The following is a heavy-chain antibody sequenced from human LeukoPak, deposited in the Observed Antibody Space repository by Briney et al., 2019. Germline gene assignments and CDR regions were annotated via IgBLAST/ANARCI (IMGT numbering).Heavy chain of an antibody. J-gene: IGHJ4*02. V-gene: IGHV1-8*01. CDR3: ARGRSGLAAAGTYDY. CDR2: INPNSGRT. CDR1: GYTFTSSD. Sequence: WASVKVSCKASGYTFTSSDINWVRQAAGQGLEWMGWINPNSGRTGYAQKFQGRVTMTANTSISTAYMELSSLRFDDTAVYYCARGRSGLAAAGTYDYWSQGTLITVSS. D-gene: IGHD6-13*01.